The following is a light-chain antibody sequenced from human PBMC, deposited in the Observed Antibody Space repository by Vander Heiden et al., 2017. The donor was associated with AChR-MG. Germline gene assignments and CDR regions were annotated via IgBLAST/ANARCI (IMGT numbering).Light chain of an antibody. J-gene: IGLJ3*02. V-gene: IGLV3-21*02. CDR3: HVWDSIINHVV. CDR1: DLGSKS. Sequence: SYVLTQPSSVSVAPGHTARITCGGNDLGSKSVHWYQQKPGQAPVVVIFDDSDRPSGIPERFSGSNSADTATLAISRVEAGDEANYYCHVWDSIINHVVFGGGTKLTVL. CDR2: DDS.